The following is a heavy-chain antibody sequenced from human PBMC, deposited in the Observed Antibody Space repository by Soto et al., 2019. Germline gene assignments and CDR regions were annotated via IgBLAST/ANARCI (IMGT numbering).Heavy chain of an antibody. J-gene: IGHJ4*02. CDR1: GYTFTSYY. V-gene: IGHV1-46*03. CDR3: ARATTMVRGVMVTFDY. CDR2: INPSGGST. D-gene: IGHD3-10*01. Sequence: ASVKVSCKASGYTFTSYYMHWVRQAPGQGLEWMGIINPSGGSTSYAQKFQGRVTMTRDTSTSTVYMELSSLRSEDTAVYYCARATTMVRGVMVTFDYWGQGTLVTVS.